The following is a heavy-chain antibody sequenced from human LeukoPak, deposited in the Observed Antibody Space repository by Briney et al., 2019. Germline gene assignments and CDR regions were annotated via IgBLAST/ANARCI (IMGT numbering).Heavy chain of an antibody. D-gene: IGHD6-13*01. V-gene: IGHV1-2*02. CDR1: GYTFTGYY. CDR3: ATLAAGDY. Sequence: ASVKVSCKASGYTFTGYYMHWVRQAPGQGLEWMGWINPNSGGTNYAQKFQGRVTMTRDTSTSTVYMELSSLRSEDTAVYYCATLAAGDYWGQGTLVTVSS. J-gene: IGHJ4*02. CDR2: INPNSGGT.